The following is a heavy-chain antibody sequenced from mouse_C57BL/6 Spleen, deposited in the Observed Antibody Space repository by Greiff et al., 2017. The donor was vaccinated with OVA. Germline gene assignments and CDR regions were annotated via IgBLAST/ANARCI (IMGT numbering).Heavy chain of an antibody. CDR2: IDPSDSYT. CDR1: GYTFTSYW. D-gene: IGHD1-1*01. CDR3: AIYFVGYFDY. J-gene: IGHJ2*01. V-gene: IGHV1-69*01. Sequence: VKLQQPGAELVMPGASVKLSCKASGYTFTSYWMHWVKQRPGQGLEWIGEIDPSDSYTNYNQKFKGKSTLTVDKSSSTAYMQLSSLTSEDSAVYYCAIYFVGYFDYWGQGTTLTVSS.